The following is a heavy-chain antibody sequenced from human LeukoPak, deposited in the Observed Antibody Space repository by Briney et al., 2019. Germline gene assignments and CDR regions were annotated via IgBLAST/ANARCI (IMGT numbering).Heavy chain of an antibody. Sequence: SVKVSCKASGYTFTSYAISWVRQAPGQGLEWMGGIIPIFGTANYAQKFQGRVTITADESTSTAYMELSSLRSEDTAVYYCARDYVLRFLERPLGSMDVWGKGTTVTVSS. CDR3: ARDYVLRFLERPLGSMDV. CDR2: IIPIFGTA. CDR1: GYTFTSYA. J-gene: IGHJ6*04. D-gene: IGHD3-3*01. V-gene: IGHV1-69*13.